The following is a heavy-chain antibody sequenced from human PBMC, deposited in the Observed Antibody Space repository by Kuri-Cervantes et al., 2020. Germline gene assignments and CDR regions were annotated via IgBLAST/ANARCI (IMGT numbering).Heavy chain of an antibody. CDR2: IYSGGST. CDR3: ARETYCGGDCYSGDFDY. Sequence: GESLKISCAASGFTVSSNYMSWVRQAPGKGLEWVSVIYSGGSTYYADSVKGRFTISRDNSKNTLYLQMNSLRAEDTAVYYCARETYCGGDCYSGDFDYWGQGTLVTVSS. CDR1: GFTVSSNY. V-gene: IGHV3-66*01. D-gene: IGHD2-21*02. J-gene: IGHJ4*02.